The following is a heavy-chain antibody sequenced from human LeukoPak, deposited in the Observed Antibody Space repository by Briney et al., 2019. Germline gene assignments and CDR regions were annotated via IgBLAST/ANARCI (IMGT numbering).Heavy chain of an antibody. V-gene: IGHV6-1*01. CDR3: AKGRWALFDC. CDR1: GDSVSSNSAA. CDR2: TYYRSKWYN. Sequence: SQTLSLTCDISGDSVSSNSAALNWIRQSPSRGLEWLGRTYYRSKWYNDYAVSLKSRMTINADTSKNQFSLQLNSVTPEDTAVYYCAKGRWALFDCWGQGTLVIVSS. D-gene: IGHD3-10*01. J-gene: IGHJ4*02.